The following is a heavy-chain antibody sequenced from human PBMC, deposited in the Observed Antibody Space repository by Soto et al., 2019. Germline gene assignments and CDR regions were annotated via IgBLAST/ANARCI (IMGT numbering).Heavy chain of an antibody. Sequence: EVQLLESGGGLVQPGGSLRLSCAASGFTFSSYAMSWVRQAPGKGLEWVSAISGSGGSTYYADSVKGRFTISRDNSKNTLYMQMKSLRAQDTAVYYCAYSSTSFDYWGQGTLVTASS. J-gene: IGHJ4*02. D-gene: IGHD6-13*01. CDR3: AYSSTSFDY. CDR1: GFTFSSYA. CDR2: ISGSGGST. V-gene: IGHV3-23*01.